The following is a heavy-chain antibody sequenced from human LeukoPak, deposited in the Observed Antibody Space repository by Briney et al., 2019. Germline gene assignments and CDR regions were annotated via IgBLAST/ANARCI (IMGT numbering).Heavy chain of an antibody. CDR1: GGSISSSSYY. Sequence: PSETLSLTCTVSGGSISSSSYYWGWIRQPPGKGLEWIGSIYYSGSTYYNPSLKSRVTISVDTSKNQFSLKLSSVTAADTAVYYCARAYVWFGDSYFDYWGQGTLVTISS. V-gene: IGHV4-39*07. D-gene: IGHD3-10*01. CDR3: ARAYVWFGDSYFDY. CDR2: IYYSGST. J-gene: IGHJ4*02.